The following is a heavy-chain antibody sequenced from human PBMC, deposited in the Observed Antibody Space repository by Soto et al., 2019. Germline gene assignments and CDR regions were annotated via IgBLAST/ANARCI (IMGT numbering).Heavy chain of an antibody. J-gene: IGHJ4*02. V-gene: IGHV1-69*12. CDR2: IIPIFTTA. CDR3: ARGGRVVAGQTAVDY. D-gene: IGHD2-15*01. CDR1: GYTFSSYA. Sequence: QVQLVQSGAEVRKPGSSVKVSCKASGYTFSSYAVSWVRQAPGQGLEWMGGIIPIFTTANYARKFQGRVTTIADELTSTAYMELSSLRSGDTAVYYCARGGRVVAGQTAVDYWGQGTLLTVSS.